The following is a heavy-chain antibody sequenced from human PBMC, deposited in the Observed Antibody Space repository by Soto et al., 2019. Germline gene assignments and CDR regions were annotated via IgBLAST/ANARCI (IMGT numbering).Heavy chain of an antibody. D-gene: IGHD2-21*02. J-gene: IGHJ5*02. CDR3: ASDGEYCGGDCYTPPYNWFDP. CDR1: GGTFSSYA. Sequence: SVKVSCKASGGTFSSYAISWVRQAPGQGLEWMGGIIPIFGTANYAQKFQGRVTITADKSTSTAYMELSSLRSEDTAVYYCASDGEYCGGDCYTPPYNWFDPWGQGTLVTVSS. CDR2: IIPIFGTA. V-gene: IGHV1-69*06.